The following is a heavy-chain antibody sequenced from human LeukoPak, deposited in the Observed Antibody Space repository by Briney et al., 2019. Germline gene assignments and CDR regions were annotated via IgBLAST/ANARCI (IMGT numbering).Heavy chain of an antibody. CDR1: GWSFSGYY. J-gene: IGHJ6*02. D-gene: IGHD2/OR15-2a*01. V-gene: IGHV4-34*01. Sequence: SETLSLTCAVYGWSFSGYYLSWVRQPPGKGLEWIWEINYSGSTNYNPSLKSRVTISVDTSKNQFSLKLSSVTAADTAVYYCARGKTIGYYYYGMDVWGQGTTVTVSS. CDR3: ARGKTIGYYYYGMDV. CDR2: INYSGST.